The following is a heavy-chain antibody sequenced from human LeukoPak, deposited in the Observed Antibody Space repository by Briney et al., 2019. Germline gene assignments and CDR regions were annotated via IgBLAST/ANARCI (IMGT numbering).Heavy chain of an antibody. Sequence: GGSLRLSCAASGFTFSGYGMSWVRQAPGKGLEWVSAISGSGGSTYYADSVKGRFTISRDNSKNTLYLQMSSLRAEDTAVYYCAKDWAVEMATNYWGQGTLVTVSS. CDR3: AKDWAVEMATNY. D-gene: IGHD5-24*01. CDR1: GFTFSGYG. J-gene: IGHJ4*02. CDR2: ISGSGGST. V-gene: IGHV3-23*01.